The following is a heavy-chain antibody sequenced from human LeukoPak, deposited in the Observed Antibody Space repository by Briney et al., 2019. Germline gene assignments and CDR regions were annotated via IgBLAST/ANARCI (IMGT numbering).Heavy chain of an antibody. CDR1: GFTFGDYA. CDR2: ISGSGGST. V-gene: IGHV3-23*01. D-gene: IGHD2-2*01. Sequence: GGSLRLSCTASGFTFGDYAMSWFRQAPGKGLEWVSAISGSGGSTYYADSVKGRFTISRDNSKNTLYLQMNSLRAEDTAVYYCAKPIVVVPAAPFDYWGQGTLVTVSS. CDR3: AKPIVVVPAAPFDY. J-gene: IGHJ4*02.